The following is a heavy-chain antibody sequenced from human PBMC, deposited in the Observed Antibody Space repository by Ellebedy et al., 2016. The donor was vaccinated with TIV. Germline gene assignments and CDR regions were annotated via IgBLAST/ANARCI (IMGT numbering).Heavy chain of an antibody. D-gene: IGHD6-25*01. CDR2: ISSSGSTM. Sequence: GESLKISCAASGFSFSDYYMSWIRQAPGKGLELVSYISSSGSTMYYADSVKGRFTISRDNAKNSLYLQMNSLRAEDTAVYYCASQAALEGDYYYGMDVWGQGTTVTVSS. CDR3: ASQAALEGDYYYGMDV. V-gene: IGHV3-11*01. CDR1: GFSFSDYY. J-gene: IGHJ6*02.